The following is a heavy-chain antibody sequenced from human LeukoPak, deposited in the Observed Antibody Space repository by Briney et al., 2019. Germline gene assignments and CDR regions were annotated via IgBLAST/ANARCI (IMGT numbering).Heavy chain of an antibody. CDR1: GFTFNNYA. CDR2: ISGSGGST. D-gene: IGHD2-21*01. V-gene: IGHV3-23*01. CDR3: ARGGAFHIVVPNWYFDL. Sequence: PGGSLRLSCAASGFTFNNYAMSWVRQAPGKGLEWVSGISGSGGSTHYADSVKGRFTISRDNAKNSLYLQMNSLRAGDTALYYCARGGAFHIVVPNWYFDLWGRGTLVTVSS. J-gene: IGHJ2*01.